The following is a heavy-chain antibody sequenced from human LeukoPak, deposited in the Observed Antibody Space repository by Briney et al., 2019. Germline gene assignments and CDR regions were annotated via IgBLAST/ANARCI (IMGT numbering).Heavy chain of an antibody. V-gene: IGHV1-18*01. D-gene: IGHD2-21*02. CDR3: AIAYCGGDCLPFDY. Sequence: GASVKVSCKASGYTFTTYGISWVRQAPGQGLEWMGWVSGNNGNTNYAQKLQGRVTMTTDTSTNTAYMELSSLRSEDTAVYYCAIAYCGGDCLPFDYWGQGTLITVSS. CDR1: GYTFTTYG. CDR2: VSGNNGNT. J-gene: IGHJ4*02.